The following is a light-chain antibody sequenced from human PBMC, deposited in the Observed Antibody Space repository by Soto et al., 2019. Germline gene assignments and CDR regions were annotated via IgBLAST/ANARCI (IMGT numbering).Light chain of an antibody. Sequence: DIQMTQSPSSLSASVGDSVTITCRASQSISNYLNWYQQKPGKAPKLLVYDASSLQSGVPSRFSGSGSGTDFTLSISSLQPEDFATYYYQQSYSTPFTFGPGTKVDIQ. CDR3: QQSYSTPFT. CDR1: QSISNY. CDR2: DAS. J-gene: IGKJ3*01. V-gene: IGKV1-39*01.